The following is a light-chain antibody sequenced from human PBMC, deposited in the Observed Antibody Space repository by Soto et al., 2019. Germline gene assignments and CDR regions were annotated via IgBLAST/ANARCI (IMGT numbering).Light chain of an antibody. J-gene: IGKJ4*01. CDR2: GAS. V-gene: IGKV3-20*01. CDR3: QQYGRLPLS. CDR1: QSVSSSY. Sequence: EIVLTQSPGTLSLSPGERATLSCRASQSVSSSYLACYQQKPGQAPRLLIYGASSRATGIPDRFSGSGSGTDFTLTISRLELEEFGVYYCQQYGRLPLSFGGGIKVDIK.